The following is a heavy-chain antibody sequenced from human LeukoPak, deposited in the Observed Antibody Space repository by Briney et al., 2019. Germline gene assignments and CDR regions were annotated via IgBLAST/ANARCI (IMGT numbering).Heavy chain of an antibody. D-gene: IGHD4-23*01. V-gene: IGHV4-34*01. CDR2: INHSGST. CDR1: GGSFSGYY. CDR3: ASRIRWYIYYFDY. J-gene: IGHJ4*02. Sequence: SETLSLTCAVYGGSFSGYYWSWIRQPPGKGLEWIGEINHSGSTNYNPSLKSRVTISVDTSKNQFSLKLSSVTAADTAVYYCASRIRWYIYYFDYWGQGTLVTVSS.